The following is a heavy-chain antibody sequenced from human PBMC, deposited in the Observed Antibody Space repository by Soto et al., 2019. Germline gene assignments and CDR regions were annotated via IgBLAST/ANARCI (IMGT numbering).Heavy chain of an antibody. CDR1: GFTFSSYG. CDR2: ISYDGSNK. Sequence: PLRLSCAASGFTFSSYGMHWVRQAPGKGLEWVAVISYDGSNKYYADSVKGRFTISRDNSKNTLYLQMNSLRAEDTAVYYCAKDKWVRAARPRVYFDYWGQGTLVTVSS. CDR3: AKDKWVRAARPRVYFDY. J-gene: IGHJ4*02. D-gene: IGHD6-6*01. V-gene: IGHV3-30*18.